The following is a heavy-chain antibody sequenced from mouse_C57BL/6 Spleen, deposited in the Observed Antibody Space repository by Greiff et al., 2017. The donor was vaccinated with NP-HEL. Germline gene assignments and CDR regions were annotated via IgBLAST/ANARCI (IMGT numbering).Heavy chain of an antibody. Sequence: QVQLQQSGPELVKPGASVKISCKASGYAFSSSWMNWVKQRPGKGLEWIGRIYPGDGDTNYNGKFKGKATLTADKSSSTAYMQLSSLTSEDSAVYFCAATYYYGSSYDYFDYWGQGTTLTVSS. CDR3: AATYYYGSSYDYFDY. D-gene: IGHD1-1*01. J-gene: IGHJ2*01. V-gene: IGHV1-82*01. CDR2: IYPGDGDT. CDR1: GYAFSSSW.